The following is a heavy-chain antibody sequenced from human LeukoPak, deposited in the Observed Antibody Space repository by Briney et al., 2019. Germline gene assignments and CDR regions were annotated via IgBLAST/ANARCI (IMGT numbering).Heavy chain of an antibody. J-gene: IGHJ3*02. D-gene: IGHD2-15*01. CDR1: GYTFTSYG. CDR3: ARGPDCSGGSCYSILKGAFDI. CDR2: ISAYNGNT. Sequence: ASVKVSCTASGYTFTSYGISWVRQAPGQGLEWMGWISAYNGNTNYAQKLQGRVTMTTDTSTSTAYMELRSLRSDDTAVYYCARGPDCSGGSCYSILKGAFDIWGQGTVVTVSS. V-gene: IGHV1-18*01.